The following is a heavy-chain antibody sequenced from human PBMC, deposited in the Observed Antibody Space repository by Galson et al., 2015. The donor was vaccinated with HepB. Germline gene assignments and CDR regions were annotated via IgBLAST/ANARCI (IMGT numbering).Heavy chain of an antibody. J-gene: IGHJ2*01. CDR2: IDPSDSYT. CDR3: ARVGVVTIFGVVSCWYFDL. V-gene: IGHV5-10-1*01. Sequence: QSGAEVKKPGESLRISCKGSGYSFTSYWISCVRQMPGKGLEWMGRIDPSDSYTNYSPSFQGHVTISADKSISTAYLQWSSLKASDTAMYYCARVGVVTIFGVVSCWYFDLWGRGTLVTVSS. D-gene: IGHD3-3*01. CDR1: GYSFTSYW.